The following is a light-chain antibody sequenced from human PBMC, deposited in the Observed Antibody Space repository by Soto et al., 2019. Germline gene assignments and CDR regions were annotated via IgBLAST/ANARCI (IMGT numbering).Light chain of an antibody. CDR1: QSVSSSY. J-gene: IGKJ1*01. CDR3: QQYGSSPWT. Sequence: EIVLTQSPGTLSLSPGERATLSCRASQSVSSSYLAWYQQKPGQAPRLLIYGASSRGTGIPDRFSGSGYGIDFTLTISRLETEDFAVYYCQQYGSSPWTFGPGTKVEIK. V-gene: IGKV3-20*01. CDR2: GAS.